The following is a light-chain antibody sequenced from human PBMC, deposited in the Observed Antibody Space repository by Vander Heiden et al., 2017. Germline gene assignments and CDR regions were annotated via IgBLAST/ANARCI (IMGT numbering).Light chain of an antibody. Sequence: KRTNIVAGYDVHWYQQLPGTAPKLLIFCNINRPSGVPERFSGSYSGTPAPLAITPLHAEDEADYYCQSYRSSLSVVFGGGTKLTVL. CDR2: CNI. J-gene: IGLJ2*01. V-gene: IGLV1-40*01. CDR3: QSYRSSLSVV. CDR1: RTNIVAGYD.